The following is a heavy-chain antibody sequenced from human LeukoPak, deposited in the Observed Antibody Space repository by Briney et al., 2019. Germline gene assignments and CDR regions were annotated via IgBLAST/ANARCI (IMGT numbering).Heavy chain of an antibody. CDR1: GFTFSSYG. Sequence: GGSLRLSCAASGFTFSSYGTHWVRQAPGKGLEWVAFIRYDGSNKSYADSVKGRFTISRDNSKNTLYLQMNSLRAEDTAVYYCAKGSKAVLFTRDYYLDVWGKGTTVTISS. D-gene: IGHD6-19*01. J-gene: IGHJ6*03. CDR3: AKGSKAVLFTRDYYLDV. V-gene: IGHV3-30*02. CDR2: IRYDGSNK.